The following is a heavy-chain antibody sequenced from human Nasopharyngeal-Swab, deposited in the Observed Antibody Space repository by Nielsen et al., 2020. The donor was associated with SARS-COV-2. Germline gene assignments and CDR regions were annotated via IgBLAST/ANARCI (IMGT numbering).Heavy chain of an antibody. D-gene: IGHD3-3*01. Sequence: GESLKISCAASGFTFSSYAMHWVRQAPDKGLEWVAVISYDGSNKYYADSVKGRFTISRDNSKSTLYLQMNSLRAEDTAVYYCATPSPQGYDFWSGYGSWGQGTLVTVSS. V-gene: IGHV3-30-3*01. J-gene: IGHJ4*02. CDR3: ATPSPQGYDFWSGYGS. CDR2: ISYDGSNK. CDR1: GFTFSSYA.